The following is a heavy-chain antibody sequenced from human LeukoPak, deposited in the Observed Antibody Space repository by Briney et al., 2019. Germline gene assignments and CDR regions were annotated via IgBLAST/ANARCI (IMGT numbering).Heavy chain of an antibody. D-gene: IGHD3-22*01. CDR1: GYTFTSYG. Sequence: ASVKVSCKASGYTFTSYGISWVRQAPGQGLEWMGWISAYNGNTNYAQKLQGRVTMTTDTSTSTAYMELRSLRSDDTAVYYCARDAPFDDSSGYCYYGMDVWGQGTTVTVSS. J-gene: IGHJ6*02. V-gene: IGHV1-18*01. CDR3: ARDAPFDDSSGYCYYGMDV. CDR2: ISAYNGNT.